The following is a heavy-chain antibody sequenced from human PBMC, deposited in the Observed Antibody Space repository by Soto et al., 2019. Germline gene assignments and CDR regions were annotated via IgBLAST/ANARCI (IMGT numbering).Heavy chain of an antibody. CDR2: ISAYNGNT. D-gene: IGHD3-10*01. J-gene: IGHJ6*02. CDR1: GYTFTSYG. Sequence: ASVKVSCKASGYTFTSYGISWVRQAPGQGLEWMGWISAYNGNTNYAQKLQGRVTMTTDTSTSTAYMELRSLRSDDTAMYYCARTPAMVRGVSYYYYYGMDVWGQGTTVTVSS. V-gene: IGHV1-18*01. CDR3: ARTPAMVRGVSYYYYYGMDV.